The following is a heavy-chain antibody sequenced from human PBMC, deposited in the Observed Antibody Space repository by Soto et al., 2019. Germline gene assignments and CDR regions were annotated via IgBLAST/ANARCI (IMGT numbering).Heavy chain of an antibody. Sequence: ASVKVSCKASGYTFTSYDINWVRQAIGQGLEWMGWMNPNSGNTGYAQKFQGRVTMTRNTSISTAYMELSSLRSEDTAVYYCARGPYSPYGMDVWGQGTTVTVSS. CDR2: MNPNSGNT. J-gene: IGHJ6*02. V-gene: IGHV1-8*01. CDR1: GYTFTSYD. CDR3: ARGPYSPYGMDV. D-gene: IGHD5-12*01.